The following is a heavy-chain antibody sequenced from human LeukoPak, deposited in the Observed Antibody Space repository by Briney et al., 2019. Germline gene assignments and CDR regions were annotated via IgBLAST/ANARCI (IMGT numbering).Heavy chain of an antibody. CDR3: AKDSGGSGTDIDY. CDR1: GFTFSSYA. CDR2: ISGRGDSS. V-gene: IGHV3-23*01. J-gene: IGHJ4*02. D-gene: IGHD3-10*01. Sequence: GGSLRLSCAASGFTFSSYAMSWVRQAPGKGLEWVSTISGRGDSSYYADSVKGRFTISRDNSKNTLYLQMDGLRAEDTALYYCAKDSGGSGTDIDYWGQGTLVTVSS.